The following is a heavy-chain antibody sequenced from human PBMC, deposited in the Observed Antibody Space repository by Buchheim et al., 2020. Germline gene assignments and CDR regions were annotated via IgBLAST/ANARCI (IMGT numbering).Heavy chain of an antibody. CDR1: GGSISSSNW. CDR2: INHSGST. J-gene: IGHJ4*02. Sequence: QVQLQESGPGLVKPSGTLSLTCAVSGGSISSSNWWSWVRQPPGKGLEWIGEINHSGSTNYNPSLKSRVTISVDTSKNQFSLKLSSVTAADTAVYYCARARSASFRYCSSTSCSDFDYWGQGTL. D-gene: IGHD2-2*01. CDR3: ARARSASFRYCSSTSCSDFDY. V-gene: IGHV4-4*02.